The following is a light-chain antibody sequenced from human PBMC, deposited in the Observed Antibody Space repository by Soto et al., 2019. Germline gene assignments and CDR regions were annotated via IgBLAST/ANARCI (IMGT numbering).Light chain of an antibody. CDR3: HQANSFPLT. CDR1: QCIGRW. J-gene: IGKJ5*01. V-gene: IGKV1-12*01. Sequence: DIQMTQSPSFVSASVGDRVSITCRASQCIGRWLAWYQQRPGKAPELLIYGASSLQSGVPSRFSGSGSGTDFTLTISSLQPEDFATYYCHQANSFPLTFGQGTRLEIK. CDR2: GAS.